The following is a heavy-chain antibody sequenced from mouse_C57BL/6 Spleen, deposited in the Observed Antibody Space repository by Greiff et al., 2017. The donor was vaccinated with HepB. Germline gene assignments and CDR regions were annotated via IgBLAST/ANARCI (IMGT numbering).Heavy chain of an antibody. D-gene: IGHD1-1*01. CDR3: AIYYYGSKDWFAY. CDR1: GYTFTSYW. CDR2: IYPGSGST. V-gene: IGHV1-55*01. Sequence: VQLQQPGAELVKPGASVKMSCKASGYTFTSYWITWVKQRPGQGLEWIGDIYPGSGSTNYNEKFKSKATLTVDTSSSTAYMQLSSLTSEDSAVYYCAIYYYGSKDWFAYWGQGTLVTVSA. J-gene: IGHJ3*01.